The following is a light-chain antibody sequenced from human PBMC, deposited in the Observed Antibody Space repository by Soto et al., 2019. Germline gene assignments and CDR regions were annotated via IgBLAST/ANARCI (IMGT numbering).Light chain of an antibody. Sequence: QSVLTQPPSASGSPGQSVTISCTGTSSDVGGYNYFSWYQQHPGKAPKIIIYEVNKRPSGVPDRFWGSKSGNTASLTISGLQAEDEAEYHCCSYAGTYYVFGTGTKVTVL. J-gene: IGLJ1*01. CDR3: CSYAGTYYV. V-gene: IGLV2-8*01. CDR2: EVN. CDR1: SSDVGGYNY.